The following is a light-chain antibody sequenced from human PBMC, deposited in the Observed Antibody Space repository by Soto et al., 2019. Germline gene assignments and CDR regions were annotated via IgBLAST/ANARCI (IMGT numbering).Light chain of an antibody. CDR1: QGIRND. V-gene: IGKV1-6*01. J-gene: IGKJ4*01. CDR3: QQYDNLPLT. Sequence: IQMTHSPSSLSASVGDRVTITCRASQGIRNDLGWYQQKPGKAPNLLIYATSSLRGGVPSRFSGSGSGTDFSFTISSLQPEDIATYYCQQYDNLPLTFGGGTKVDIK. CDR2: ATS.